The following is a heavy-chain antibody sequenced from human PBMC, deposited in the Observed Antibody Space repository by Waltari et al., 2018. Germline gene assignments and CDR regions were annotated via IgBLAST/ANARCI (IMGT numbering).Heavy chain of an antibody. CDR1: GYFISSGYY. CDR3: ARRGDCCGNSCYSGYDH. V-gene: IGHV4-38-2*01. J-gene: IGHJ4*02. D-gene: IGHD2-15*01. Sequence: QVQLQESGPGLVKPSETLSLTCAVTGYFISSGYYWDWIRQPPGKGLEWIENIYHSGVFTQYNPYLKSRVTMSVDTSKNQLSLKLTSVTAADTAVYYCARRGDCCGNSCYSGYDHWGQGTLVTVSS. CDR2: IYHSGVFT.